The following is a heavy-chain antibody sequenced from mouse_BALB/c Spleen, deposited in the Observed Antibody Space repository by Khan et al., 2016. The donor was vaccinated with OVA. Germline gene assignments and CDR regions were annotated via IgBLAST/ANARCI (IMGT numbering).Heavy chain of an antibody. D-gene: IGHD2-10*01. V-gene: IGHV2-3*01. CDR3: AKGGTYFGGYFDV. Sequence: QMQLEESGPGLVAPSQSLSITCTVSGFSFTDYGVSWVRQPPGKGLEWLGVIWADGSTNYHSTLISRLSISKDNSNSQVVLKLNSLQSDDAATYYCAKGGTYFGGYFDVWGAGTTVTVSS. CDR2: IWADGST. J-gene: IGHJ1*01. CDR1: GFSFTDYG.